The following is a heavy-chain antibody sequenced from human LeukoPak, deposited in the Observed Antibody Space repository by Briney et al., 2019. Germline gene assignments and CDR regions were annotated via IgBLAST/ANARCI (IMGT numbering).Heavy chain of an antibody. Sequence: GGSLRLSCAASGFTFSSYSTNWVRQAPGKGLEWVSSISSSSSSYIYYADSVKGRFTISRDNAKNSLYLQMNSLRAEDTAVYYCAREAALPIAAAEDGALFDYWGQGTLVTVSS. D-gene: IGHD6-13*01. CDR2: ISSSSSSYI. CDR1: GFTFSSYS. CDR3: AREAALPIAAAEDGALFDY. J-gene: IGHJ4*02. V-gene: IGHV3-21*01.